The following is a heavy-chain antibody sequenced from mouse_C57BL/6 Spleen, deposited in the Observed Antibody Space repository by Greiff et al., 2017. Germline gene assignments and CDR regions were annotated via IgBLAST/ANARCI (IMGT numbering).Heavy chain of an antibody. CDR1: GYTFTSYW. D-gene: IGHD2-12*01. CDR2: IHPNSGST. Sequence: QVQLKESGAELVKPGASVKLSCKASGYTFTSYWMHWVKQRPGQGLEWIGMIHPNSGSTNYNEKFKSKATLTVDKSSSTAYMQLSSLTSEDSAVYYCARYYSPFDYWGQGTTLTVSS. V-gene: IGHV1-64*01. CDR3: ARYYSPFDY. J-gene: IGHJ2*01.